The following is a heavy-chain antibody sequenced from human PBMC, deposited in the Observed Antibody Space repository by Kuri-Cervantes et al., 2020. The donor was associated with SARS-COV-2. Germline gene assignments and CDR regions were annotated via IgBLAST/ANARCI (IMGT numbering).Heavy chain of an antibody. Sequence: GGSLRLSCAASGFTFSAFTISWVRQAPGKGLEWVAFIRYDGSNKYYADSVKGRFTISRDNSKNTLYLQMNSLRAEDTAVYYCARGGWIAATDYFDYWGQGTLVTVSS. J-gene: IGHJ4*02. V-gene: IGHV3-30*02. D-gene: IGHD6-13*01. CDR2: IRYDGSNK. CDR3: ARGGWIAATDYFDY. CDR1: GFTFSAFT.